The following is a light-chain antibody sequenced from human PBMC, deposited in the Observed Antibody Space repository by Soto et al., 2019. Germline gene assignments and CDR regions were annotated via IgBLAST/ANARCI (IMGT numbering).Light chain of an antibody. J-gene: IGKJ2*01. V-gene: IGKV3-11*01. Sequence: EIVLTQSPATMSLSPGERATLSCRASQSVSSYFAWYQQNPGQAPRLLIYDASNRATGIPARFSGSGSGTDFTLTISSLEPEDFAVYYCQQRSNWSYTFGQGTKLEIK. CDR2: DAS. CDR1: QSVSSY. CDR3: QQRSNWSYT.